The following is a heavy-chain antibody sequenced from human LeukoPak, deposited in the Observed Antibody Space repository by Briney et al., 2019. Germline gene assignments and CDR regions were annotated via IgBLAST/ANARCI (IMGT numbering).Heavy chain of an antibody. J-gene: IGHJ4*02. V-gene: IGHV3-21*04. CDR3: ARGRGGDYVPSRFDY. CDR1: GFTFSSNS. Sequence: PGGSLRLSCAASGFTFSSNSMNWVRQAPGKGLEWVSSISSSSDYIYYADSVEGRFTISRDNSRNTLYLQMNSLRAEDTALYYCARGRGGDYVPSRFDYWGQGTLVTVSS. D-gene: IGHD4-17*01. CDR2: ISSSSDYI.